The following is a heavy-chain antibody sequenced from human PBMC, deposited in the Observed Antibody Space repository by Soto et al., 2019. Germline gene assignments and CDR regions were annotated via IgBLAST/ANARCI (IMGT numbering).Heavy chain of an antibody. CDR2: ISSSSSYI. V-gene: IGHV3-21*01. CDR3: ARDGSEIWFGESHDY. D-gene: IGHD3-10*01. CDR1: GFTFSSYS. Sequence: GGSLRLSCAASGFTFSSYSMNWVRQAPGKGLEWVSSISSSSSYIYYADSVKGRFTISRDNAKNPLYLQMNSLRAEDTAVYYCARDGSEIWFGESHDYWGQGTLVTVSS. J-gene: IGHJ4*02.